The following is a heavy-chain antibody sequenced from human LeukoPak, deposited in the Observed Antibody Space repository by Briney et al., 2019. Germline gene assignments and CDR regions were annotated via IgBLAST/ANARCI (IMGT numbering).Heavy chain of an antibody. V-gene: IGHV4-39*01. J-gene: IGHJ4*02. CDR3: ARASTRYYDILTGSEDFDY. Sequence: SETLSLTCTVSGGSISSSSHYWGWIRQPPGKGLEWIGSVYYSGDTYHNPSLKSRVTTSVDTSKSQFSLRLSSVTAADTAVYYCARASTRYYDILTGSEDFDYWGQGTLVTVPS. CDR1: GGSISSSSHY. CDR2: VYYSGDT. D-gene: IGHD3-9*01.